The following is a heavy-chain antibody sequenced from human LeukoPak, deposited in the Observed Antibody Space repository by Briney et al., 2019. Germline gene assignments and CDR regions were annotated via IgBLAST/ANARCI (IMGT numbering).Heavy chain of an antibody. V-gene: IGHV4-39*07. CDR1: GGSISSSSYY. Sequence: PSETLSLTCTVSGGSISSSSYYWGWLRRPPGKGLEWIGSIYYSGSTYYNPSLKSRVTISVDTSKNQFSLKLSSVTAADTAVYYCARTGRKPDYPYYWGQGTLVTVSS. CDR3: ARTGRKPDYPYY. D-gene: IGHD4-11*01. CDR2: IYYSGST. J-gene: IGHJ4*02.